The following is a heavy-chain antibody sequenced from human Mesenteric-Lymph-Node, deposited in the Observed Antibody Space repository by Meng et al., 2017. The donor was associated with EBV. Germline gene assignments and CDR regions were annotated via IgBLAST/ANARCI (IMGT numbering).Heavy chain of an antibody. V-gene: IGHV4-4*02. J-gene: IGHJ4*02. CDR3: ARLLAVPGTPSNTFDF. CDR2: IYHGGYT. CDR1: GDSSSTSNW. Sequence: HGLLQAVGRVVWQFSGNLSHPCTDFGDSSSTSNWWTWVSQPPGKGLEWIGEIYHGGYTNYNPSLKSRVTISVDMSKNQFSLKLSSVTAADTAVYYCARLLAVPGTPSNTFDFWGQGTLVTVSS. D-gene: IGHD6-19*01.